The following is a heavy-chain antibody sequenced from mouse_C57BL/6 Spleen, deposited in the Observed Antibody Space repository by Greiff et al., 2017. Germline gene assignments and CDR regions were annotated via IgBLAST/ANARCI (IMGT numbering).Heavy chain of an antibody. CDR3: ARDRDYYGRSYDAMDY. V-gene: IGHV7-1*01. J-gene: IGHJ4*01. CDR1: GFTFSDFY. CDR2: SRNKANDYTT. Sequence: EVNVVESGGGLVQSGRSLRLSCATSGFTFSDFYMEWVRQAPGKGLEWIAASRNKANDYTTEYSASVKGRFIVSRDTSQSILYLQMNALRAEDTAIYYCARDRDYYGRSYDAMDYWGQGTSVTVSS. D-gene: IGHD1-1*01.